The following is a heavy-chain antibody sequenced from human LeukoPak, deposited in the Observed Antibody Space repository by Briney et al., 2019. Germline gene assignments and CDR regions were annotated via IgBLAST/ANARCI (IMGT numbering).Heavy chain of an antibody. Sequence: GKCLRLSCVAPGFTFSRYGTHWVRQAPGKGLEWVAVIWNDGSYKYYVDCVKGRFTISRDNSKNTLYLHMSSLGAEDTAVYYCAGVRSWRWFGEFQFDYWGQGTLVTVSS. V-gene: IGHV3-33*01. CDR3: AGVRSWRWFGEFQFDY. CDR2: IWNDGSYK. J-gene: IGHJ4*02. D-gene: IGHD3-10*01. CDR1: GFTFSRYG.